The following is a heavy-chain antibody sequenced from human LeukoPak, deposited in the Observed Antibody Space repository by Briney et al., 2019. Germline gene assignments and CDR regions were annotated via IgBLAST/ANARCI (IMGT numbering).Heavy chain of an antibody. D-gene: IGHD5-12*01. CDR1: GFTFSDAW. CDR2: SSSSGSTI. J-gene: IGHJ4*02. CDR3: ARGSLHSAYGFDY. V-gene: IGHV3-48*04. Sequence: GSLRLSCVASGFTFSDAWVNWVRQAPGKGLEWVSHSSSSGSTIYYAGSVKGRFTIARDNAKNSVYLQMNSLRAEDTAVYYCARGSLHSAYGFDYWGQGTLVTVSS.